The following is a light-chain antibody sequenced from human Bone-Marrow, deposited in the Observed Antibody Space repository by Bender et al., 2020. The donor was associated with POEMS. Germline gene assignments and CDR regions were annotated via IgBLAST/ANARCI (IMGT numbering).Light chain of an antibody. CDR1: SSDVANYNY. CDR3: CSYAGTYVL. V-gene: IGLV2-14*01. Sequence: QSALTQPASVSGSPGQSITISCTATSSDVANYNYVSWFQQHPGKAPKLLIYEVTNRPSGVSWRFSGSKSGNTASLTISGLLPEDEADYYCCSYAGTYVLFGGGTKLTVL. CDR2: EVT. J-gene: IGLJ3*02.